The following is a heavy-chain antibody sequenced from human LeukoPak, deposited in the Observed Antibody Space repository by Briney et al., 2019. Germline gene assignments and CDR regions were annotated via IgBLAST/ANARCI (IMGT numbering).Heavy chain of an antibody. J-gene: IGHJ6*02. D-gene: IGHD3-22*01. CDR2: IKQDGSEK. CDR1: EFTFSSYW. V-gene: IGHV3-7*01. Sequence: PGGSLRLSCTASEFTFSSYWMSWVRQAPGKGLEWVANIKQDGSEKDYVDSVKGRFTISRDNAKNSLYLQMNNLRAEDTAVYYCARDMKAYDSSYGMDVWGQGTTVTVSS. CDR3: ARDMKAYDSSYGMDV.